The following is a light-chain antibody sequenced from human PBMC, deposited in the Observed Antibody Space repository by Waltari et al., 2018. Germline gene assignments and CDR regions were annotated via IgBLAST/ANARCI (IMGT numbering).Light chain of an antibody. Sequence: EIVLTQSPATLSLSPGERATLSFRASQSVTNYLAWYQHKPGQAPRLLTYDASARATGIPARFSGRGSGTDFTLTISSLEPEDFAVYYCQQRSNWLSFGGGTKVEIK. V-gene: IGKV3-11*01. CDR1: QSVTNY. CDR2: DAS. J-gene: IGKJ4*01. CDR3: QQRSNWLS.